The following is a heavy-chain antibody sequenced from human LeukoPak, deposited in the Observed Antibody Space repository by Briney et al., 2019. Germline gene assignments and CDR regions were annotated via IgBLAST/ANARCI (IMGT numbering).Heavy chain of an antibody. CDR2: IRSKAYGGTT. D-gene: IGHD5-24*01. CDR3: TRDSRDGYTDFDY. V-gene: IGHV3-49*03. Sequence: PGGSLRLSCTASGFTFGDYAMSWFRQAPGKGLEWVGFIRSKAYGGTTEHAASVKGRFTISRDDSKSIAYLQMNSLKTEDTGVYYCTRDSRDGYTDFDYWGQGTLVTVSS. J-gene: IGHJ4*02. CDR1: GFTFGDYA.